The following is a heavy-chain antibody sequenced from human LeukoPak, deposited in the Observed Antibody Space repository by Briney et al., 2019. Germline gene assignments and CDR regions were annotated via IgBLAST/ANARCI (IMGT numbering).Heavy chain of an antibody. D-gene: IGHD6-19*01. V-gene: IGHV3-30*02. Sequence: PGGSLRLSCAASGFPFSNYVMHWVRQAPGKGLEWVAVIRYDGNNKYYADSVKGRFTISRDNSKNMLYLQMNSLVTEDTAVYYCAKDRWGAVASFAYWGQGTLVTVSS. CDR2: IRYDGNNK. J-gene: IGHJ4*02. CDR3: AKDRWGAVASFAY. CDR1: GFPFSNYV.